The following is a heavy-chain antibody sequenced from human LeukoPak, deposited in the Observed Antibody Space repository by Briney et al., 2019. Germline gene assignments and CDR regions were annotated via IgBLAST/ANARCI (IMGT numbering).Heavy chain of an antibody. CDR1: GFTFSSYA. CDR2: ISGRGGST. D-gene: IGHD6-6*01. CDR3: AKTGSIVSSSRPRYYYYGMDV. Sequence: GGSLRLSCAASGFTFSSYAMSWVRQAPGKGLEGVSAISGRGGSTYYADSVKGRFTISRDNSKNTLYLQMNSLRAEDTAVYYCAKTGSIVSSSRPRYYYYGMDVWGQGTTVTVSS. J-gene: IGHJ6*02. V-gene: IGHV3-23*01.